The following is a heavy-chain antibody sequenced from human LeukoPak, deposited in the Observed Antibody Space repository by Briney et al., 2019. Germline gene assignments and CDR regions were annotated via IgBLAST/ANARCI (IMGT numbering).Heavy chain of an antibody. D-gene: IGHD4-11*01. CDR2: IRYDGRNK. CDR1: GFAFRKNA. CDR3: AIFVTTGNHDAFDI. Sequence: QPGRSLRLSCAASGFAFRKNAMHWVRKAPGKGLEWVALIRYDGRNKQYADSVKGRFTISRDNSKSTLYLQMRSLRVEDTALYYCAIFVTTGNHDAFDIWGQGTMVTVSS. V-gene: IGHV3-33*01. J-gene: IGHJ3*02.